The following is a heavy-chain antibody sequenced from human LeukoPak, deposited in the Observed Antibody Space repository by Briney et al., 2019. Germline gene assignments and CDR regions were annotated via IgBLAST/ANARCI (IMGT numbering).Heavy chain of an antibody. D-gene: IGHD3-10*01. CDR2: IFYSGST. CDR1: GDSISSSSYY. CDR3: ARGRYTMVRGVIGRDTDYYYYSYMDV. J-gene: IGHJ6*03. V-gene: IGHV4-39*01. Sequence: PSETLSLTCTVSGDSISSSSYYWGWIRQPPGKGLEWIGTIFYSGSTYYNPSLKSRVTLSVDTSKNQYPLKLSSVTAADTAVYYCARGRYTMVRGVIGRDTDYYYYSYMDVWGKGTTVTISS.